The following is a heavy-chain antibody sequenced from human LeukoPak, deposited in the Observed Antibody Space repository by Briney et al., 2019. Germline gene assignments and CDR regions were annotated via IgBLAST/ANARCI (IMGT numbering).Heavy chain of an antibody. J-gene: IGHJ3*02. CDR2: IYYSGST. D-gene: IGHD3-3*01. CDR1: GGSISSYY. V-gene: IGHV4-59*01. Sequence: SETLSLTCTVSGGSISSYYWSWIRQPPGKGLEWIGYIYYSGSTNYNPSLKSRVTISVDTSKNQFSLRLSSVTAADTAVYYCARTTYYDFWSGWGAFDIWGQGTMVTVSS. CDR3: ARTTYYDFWSGWGAFDI.